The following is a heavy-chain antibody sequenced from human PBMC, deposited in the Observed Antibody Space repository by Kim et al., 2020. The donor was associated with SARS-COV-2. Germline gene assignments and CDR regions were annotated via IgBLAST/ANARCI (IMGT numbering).Heavy chain of an antibody. V-gene: IGHV4-59*01. D-gene: IGHD4-4*01. CDR1: GESISSYY. J-gene: IGHJ4*02. CDR3: TKKAGRGRQSDY. CDR2: NYKNEIT. Sequence: SETLSLTCTVSGESISSYYWSWIRQPPGKGLEWIGYNYKNEITNYNPSLKSRVTMSLDKAKSQVSLKLSSVTAAKTAINYCTKKAGRGRQSDYWSQGNPV.